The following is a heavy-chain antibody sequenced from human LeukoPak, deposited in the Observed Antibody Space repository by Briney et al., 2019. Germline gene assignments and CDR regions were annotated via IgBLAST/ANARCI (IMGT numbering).Heavy chain of an antibody. V-gene: IGHV3-15*01. CDR3: TTPWGDY. CDR1: GFTFSTYW. J-gene: IGHJ4*02. D-gene: IGHD3-16*01. CDR2: IKTKSDGGTT. Sequence: GGSLRLSCAASGFTFSTYWVSWVREAPGKGLEWVGRIKTKSDGGTTDYAAPVKGRFTISRDDSKNTLYLQMNSLKTEDTAVYYCTTPWGDYWGQGTLVTVSS.